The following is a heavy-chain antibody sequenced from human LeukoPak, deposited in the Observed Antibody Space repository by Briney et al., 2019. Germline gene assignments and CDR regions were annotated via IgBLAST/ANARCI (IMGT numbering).Heavy chain of an antibody. CDR3: AKEGIGAGGRRFDC. Sequence: GGSLTLSCVVSGFPFSSYGMNWLRQAPGKGLQWVSSIANTGGNTYYADSVRGRFPISRDNHKNTLYLQMNSVRDEDTAVHYCAKEGIGAGGRRFDCWGQGTPVTVSS. CDR1: GFPFSSYG. CDR2: IANTGGNT. D-gene: IGHD6-13*01. J-gene: IGHJ4*02. V-gene: IGHV3-23*01.